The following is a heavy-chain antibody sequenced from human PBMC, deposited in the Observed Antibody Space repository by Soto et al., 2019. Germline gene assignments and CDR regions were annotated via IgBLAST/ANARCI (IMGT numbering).Heavy chain of an antibody. D-gene: IGHD4-17*01. CDR2: IYPGDSDT. CDR3: AKDNDYGDYYYYYGMDV. CDR1: GYSFSSNW. V-gene: IGHV5-51*01. J-gene: IGHJ6*02. Sequence: GESLKISCKGSGYSFSSNWIGWVRQMPGKGLEWMGIIYPGDSDTRYSPSFQGQVTFSADKSTNTAYLQWSSLKASDTAVYYCAKDNDYGDYYYYYGMDVWGQGTTVTVSS.